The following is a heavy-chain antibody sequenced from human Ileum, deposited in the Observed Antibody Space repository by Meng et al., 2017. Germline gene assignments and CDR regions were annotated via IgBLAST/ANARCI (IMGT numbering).Heavy chain of an antibody. CDR3: VRENTLVRGVINHFDY. CDR1: GYSVASTSAA. D-gene: IGHD3-10*01. CDR2: TFYRTEWHY. J-gene: IGHJ4*02. V-gene: IGHV6-1*01. Sequence: QVPLQCSGPSEPTPTLSVTFACYGYSVASTSAAWNWFRQAPSRRLEWLGRTFYRTEWHYGSAVSVKGRITITPDTSKNQFSLQLNSVTPEATVVYYCVRENTLVRGVINHFDYWGPGTLVTVSS.